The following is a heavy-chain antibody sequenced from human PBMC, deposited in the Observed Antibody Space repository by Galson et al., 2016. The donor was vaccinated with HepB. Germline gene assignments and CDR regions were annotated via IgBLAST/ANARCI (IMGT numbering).Heavy chain of an antibody. D-gene: IGHD3-10*01. CDR3: ARELWGSGSYYKPQSAFDM. J-gene: IGHJ3*02. Sequence: QGLEWMGGIIPIFGKANYAQKFQGRVTITADISTSTAYMELSSLRSEDTAVYYCARELWGSGSYYKPQSAFDMWGQGTMVTVSP. V-gene: IGHV1-69*06. CDR2: IIPIFGKA.